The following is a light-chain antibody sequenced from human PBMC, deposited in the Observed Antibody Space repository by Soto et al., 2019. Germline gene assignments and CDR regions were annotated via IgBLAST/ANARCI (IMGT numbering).Light chain of an antibody. V-gene: IGKV1-39*01. CDR1: HSINNY. CDR3: LQSYSTLGT. Sequence: IQMTQSPSSLSASVGDRVIITCRSDHSINNYLNWYQQRPGKVPKLLIYAASTLQSGVPSRFSGSGFGRVFTLTINSLQPEDFAAYYCLQSYSTLGTFGRGTRVEI. J-gene: IGKJ2*01. CDR2: AAS.